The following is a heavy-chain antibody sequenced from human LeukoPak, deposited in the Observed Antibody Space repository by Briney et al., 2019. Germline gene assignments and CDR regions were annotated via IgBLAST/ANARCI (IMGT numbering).Heavy chain of an antibody. CDR2: ISGSGGST. Sequence: PGGSLRLSCVASGFTFSSYAMSWVRQAPGKGLEWVSAISGSGGSTYYADSVKGRFTISRDSSKNTLYLQMNSLRAEDTAVYYCAKTPPHYYGDYVRGTGFQHWGQGTLVTVSS. CDR3: AKTPPHYYGDYVRGTGFQH. CDR1: GFTFSSYA. D-gene: IGHD4-17*01. J-gene: IGHJ1*01. V-gene: IGHV3-23*01.